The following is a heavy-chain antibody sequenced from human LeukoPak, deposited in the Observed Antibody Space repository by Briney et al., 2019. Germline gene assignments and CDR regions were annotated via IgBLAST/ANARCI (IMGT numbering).Heavy chain of an antibody. Sequence: ASVKVSCKASGYTFTSYDINWVRQATGQGLEWMGWMNPNSGNTGYAQKFQGRVTMTRNTSISTAYMELSSLRSEDTAVYYCARGDYDSSGYYYGNWFDPWGQGTLVTVSS. CDR3: ARGDYDSSGYYYGNWFDP. D-gene: IGHD3-22*01. V-gene: IGHV1-8*01. J-gene: IGHJ5*02. CDR1: GYTFTSYD. CDR2: MNPNSGNT.